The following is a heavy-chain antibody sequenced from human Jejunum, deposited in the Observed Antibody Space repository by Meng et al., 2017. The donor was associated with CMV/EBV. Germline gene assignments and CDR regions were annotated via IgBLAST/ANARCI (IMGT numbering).Heavy chain of an antibody. CDR3: ARGAGGFDQ. V-gene: IGHV3-74*03. CDR1: GSTFGNYW. J-gene: IGHJ4*02. CDR2: INNDGSTT. D-gene: IGHD3-10*01. Sequence: CVASGSTFGNYWMHGARQVQGKGLVWVSHINNDGSTTTYADSGKGRFTISRDNAKNTLYLQMNSLRVEDTAVYYCARGAGGFDQWGQGALVTVSS.